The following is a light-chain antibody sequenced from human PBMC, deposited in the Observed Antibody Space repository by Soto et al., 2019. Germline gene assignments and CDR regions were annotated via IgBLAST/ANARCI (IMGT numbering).Light chain of an antibody. J-gene: IGKJ1*01. Sequence: DIVLTQSPDSLAVSLGERATINCESSQSVLYTSNNKNYLAWYQQKLGQPPKLLINWASARESGVPDRFSGSGSRTDFILTISSLQAGDVAVYYCHQYYSTPHTFGQGTKVEIK. CDR1: QSVLYTSNNKNY. CDR3: HQYYSTPHT. CDR2: WAS. V-gene: IGKV4-1*01.